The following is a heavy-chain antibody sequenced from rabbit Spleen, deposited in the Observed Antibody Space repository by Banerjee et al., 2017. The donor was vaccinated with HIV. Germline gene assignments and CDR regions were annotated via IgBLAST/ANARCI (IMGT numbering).Heavy chain of an antibody. Sequence: QEQLVESGGGLVQPGGSPKLSCRASGFDFSNKAVMCWVRQAPGKGLEWIACINTITGKAVYASWAKGRFTISRSTSLNTVDLKMTSLTAADTATYFCARDLAGYVGFGYISYLDLWGPGTLVTVS. CDR1: GFDFSNKAV. CDR2: INTITGKA. J-gene: IGHJ4*01. D-gene: IGHD4-2*01. V-gene: IGHV1S43*01. CDR3: ARDLAGYVGFGYISYLDL.